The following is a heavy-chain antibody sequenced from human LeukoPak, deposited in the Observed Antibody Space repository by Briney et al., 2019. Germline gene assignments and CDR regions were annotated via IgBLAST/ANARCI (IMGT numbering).Heavy chain of an antibody. CDR1: GDTFSSYS. J-gene: IGHJ4*02. Sequence: SVKVSCKASGDTFSSYSINWVLQAPGQGLEWMGRIIPFGDITNYAQNFQDRVTIIADKSTSTAYMELSNLKSQDTAVFYCARGTYSGFYFTLDSWGQGTLVTVAS. CDR2: IIPFGDIT. V-gene: IGHV1-69*04. CDR3: ARGTYSGFYFTLDS. D-gene: IGHD6-19*01.